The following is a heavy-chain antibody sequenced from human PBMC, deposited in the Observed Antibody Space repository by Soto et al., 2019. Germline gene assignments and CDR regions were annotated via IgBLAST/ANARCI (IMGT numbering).Heavy chain of an antibody. Sequence: LSLTCTVSGGSISSGVNYWSWIRQHPGEGLEWIGHIYYTGNTYYNPSLKSRVTISVDTSKNQFSLRLSSVTAADTAVYFCARIGRVSNGGYLDYWGQGTLVTVSS. V-gene: IGHV4-31*03. CDR1: GGSISSGVNY. CDR2: IYYTGNT. J-gene: IGHJ4*02. CDR3: ARIGRVSNGGYLDY. D-gene: IGHD3-22*01.